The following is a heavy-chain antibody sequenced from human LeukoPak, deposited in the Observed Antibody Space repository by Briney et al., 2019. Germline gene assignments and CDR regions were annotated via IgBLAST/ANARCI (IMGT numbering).Heavy chain of an antibody. V-gene: IGHV1-18*01. CDR2: ISAYNGNT. Sequence: ASVKVSCHASDYTFTSYGISWVRQAPGQGLEWMGWISAYNGNTNYAQKLQGRVTMTTDTSTSTAYMELRSLRSDDTAVYYCARRYSSSWYYYYYYYMDVWGKGTTVTVSS. CDR3: ARRYSSSWYYYYYYYMDV. J-gene: IGHJ6*03. D-gene: IGHD6-13*01. CDR1: DYTFTSYG.